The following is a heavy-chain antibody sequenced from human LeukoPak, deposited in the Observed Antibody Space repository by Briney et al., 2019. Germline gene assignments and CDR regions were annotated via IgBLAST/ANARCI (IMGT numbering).Heavy chain of an antibody. J-gene: IGHJ4*02. Sequence: SETLSLTCTVSGGSISSYYWSWIRHPPGKGLEWIGYIYYSGSTNYNPSLKSRVTISVDTSKNQFSLKLSSVTAADTAVYYCARAMADYVLYSDYWGQGTLVTVSS. V-gene: IGHV4-59*01. D-gene: IGHD3-16*01. CDR2: IYYSGST. CDR3: ARAMADYVLYSDY. CDR1: GGSISSYY.